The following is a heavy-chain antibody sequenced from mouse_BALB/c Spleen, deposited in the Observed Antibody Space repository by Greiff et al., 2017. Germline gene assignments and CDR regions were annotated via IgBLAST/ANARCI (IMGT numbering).Heavy chain of an antibody. J-gene: IGHJ2*01. D-gene: IGHD1-1*01. CDR2: ISSGGSYT. CDR3: ARNYGSSLFDY. Sequence: EVKLVESGGGLVKPGGSLKLSCAASGFTFSSYAMSWVRQSPEKRLEWVAEISSGGSYTYYPDTVTGRFTISRDNAKNTLYLEMSSLRSEDTAMYYCARNYGSSLFDYWGQGTTLTVSS. V-gene: IGHV5-9-4*01. CDR1: GFTFSSYA.